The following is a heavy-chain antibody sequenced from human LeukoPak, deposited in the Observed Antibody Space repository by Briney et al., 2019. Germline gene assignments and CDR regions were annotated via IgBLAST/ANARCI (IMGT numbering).Heavy chain of an antibody. Sequence: ASVKVSCKASGYTFTSYGISWVRQAPGQGLEWMGWISAYNGNTNYAQKLQGRVTMTTDTSTSTAYMELRSLRSDDTAVYYCARDGYCSGGSCYSYYYYGMDVWGQGTTVTVPS. V-gene: IGHV1-18*01. J-gene: IGHJ6*02. CDR2: ISAYNGNT. CDR3: ARDGYCSGGSCYSYYYYGMDV. CDR1: GYTFTSYG. D-gene: IGHD2-15*01.